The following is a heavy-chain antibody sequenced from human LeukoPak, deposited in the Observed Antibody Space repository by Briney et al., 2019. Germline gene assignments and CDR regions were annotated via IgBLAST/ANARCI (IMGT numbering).Heavy chain of an antibody. Sequence: SQTLSLTCAVSGGSISSSGYSWSWIRQPPGKGLDWIGYIYHSGGTYYNPSLKSRVTISVDRSSNQFSLKLTSVTAADTVVYYCARTVTTTHFDYWGQGTLVTVSS. CDR1: GGSISSSGYS. D-gene: IGHD4-11*01. CDR3: ARTVTTTHFDY. V-gene: IGHV4-30-2*01. CDR2: IYHSGGT. J-gene: IGHJ4*02.